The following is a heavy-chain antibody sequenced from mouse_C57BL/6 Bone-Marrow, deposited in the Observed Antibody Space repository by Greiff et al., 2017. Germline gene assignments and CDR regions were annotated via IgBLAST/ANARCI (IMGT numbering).Heavy chain of an antibody. Sequence: EVQRVESGPGLVKPSQSLSLTCTVTGYSITSDYAWNWIRQFPGNKLEWMGYISYSGSTSYNPSLKSRISITRDTSKNQFFLQLNSVTTEDTATYYGAREYGNYGGFAYWGQGTLVTVSA. V-gene: IGHV3-2*02. CDR3: AREYGNYGGFAY. J-gene: IGHJ3*01. D-gene: IGHD2-10*02. CDR1: GYSITSDYA. CDR2: ISYSGST.